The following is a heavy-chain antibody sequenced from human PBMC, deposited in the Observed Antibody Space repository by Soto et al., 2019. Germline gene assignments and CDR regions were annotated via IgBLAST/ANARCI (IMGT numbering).Heavy chain of an antibody. CDR2: IIPIYGSP. CDR3: ARAGRASADSWFDS. Sequence: QVQLVQSGAEVKRPGSSVRVSCKAYGSPLSSYSISWVRQAPGQGLEWMGGIIPIYGSPNYAKNFQGRVTSSADEYTNTAYMEVSSLRFDDTAVFYCARAGRASADSWFDSWGQGTLVTVSS. CDR1: GSPLSSYS. V-gene: IGHV1-69*01. J-gene: IGHJ5*01. D-gene: IGHD2-2*01.